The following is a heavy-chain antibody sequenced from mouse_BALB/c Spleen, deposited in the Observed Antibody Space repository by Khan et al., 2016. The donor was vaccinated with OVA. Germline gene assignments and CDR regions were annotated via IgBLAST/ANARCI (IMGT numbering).Heavy chain of an antibody. J-gene: IGHJ3*01. CDR3: AREDYYGSSSIAY. Sequence: LVKTGASVKISCKASGYSFTGYYMHWVKQSHGKSLVWFGYISCYNGSTTYNQKFKGKATFTVDTSSSTVYMQFNSLTSEDSAVYYCAREDYYGSSSIAYWGQGTLVTVSA. V-gene: IGHV1S34*01. CDR2: ISCYNGST. D-gene: IGHD1-1*01. CDR1: GYSFTGYY.